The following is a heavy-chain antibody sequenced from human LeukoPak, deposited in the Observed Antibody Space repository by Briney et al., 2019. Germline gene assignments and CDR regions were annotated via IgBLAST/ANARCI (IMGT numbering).Heavy chain of an antibody. CDR3: AKDHYYDSSGYHHGYFDY. CDR2: ISGSGGST. J-gene: IGHJ4*02. V-gene: IGHV3-23*01. D-gene: IGHD3-22*01. Sequence: PGGSLRLSCAASGFTFSSYWMSWVRQAPGKGLEWVSAISGSGGSTYYADSVKGRFTISRDNSKNTLYLQMNSLRAEDTAVYYCAKDHYYDSSGYHHGYFDYWGQGTLVTVSS. CDR1: GFTFSSYW.